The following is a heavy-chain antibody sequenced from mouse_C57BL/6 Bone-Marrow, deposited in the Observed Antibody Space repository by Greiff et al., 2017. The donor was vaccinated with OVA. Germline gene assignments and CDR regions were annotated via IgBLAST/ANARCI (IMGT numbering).Heavy chain of an antibody. Sequence: QVQLKESGPGLVAPSQSLSITCTVSGFSLTSYGVDWVRQSPGKGLEWLGVIWGVGSTNYNSALKSRLSISKDNSKSQVFLKMNSLQTDDTAMYYCASGYYGSSPWFADWGQGTLVTVSA. J-gene: IGHJ3*01. CDR3: ASGYYGSSPWFAD. CDR2: IWGVGST. D-gene: IGHD1-1*01. V-gene: IGHV2-6*01. CDR1: GFSLTSYG.